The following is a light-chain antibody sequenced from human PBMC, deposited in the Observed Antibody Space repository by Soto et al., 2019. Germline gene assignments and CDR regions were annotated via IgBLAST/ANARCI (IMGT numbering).Light chain of an antibody. J-gene: IGKJ1*01. CDR3: QQYNLYSWT. CDR2: KAS. Sequence: DIQMTQYPSTLSASVGDRVTITCRASQSISVWLAWYQQKPGKAPNLLIYKASTLQSGVPSRFSGSGSGTEFTLTISSLQPDDFATYYCQQYNLYSWTFGQGTKVDIK. CDR1: QSISVW. V-gene: IGKV1-5*03.